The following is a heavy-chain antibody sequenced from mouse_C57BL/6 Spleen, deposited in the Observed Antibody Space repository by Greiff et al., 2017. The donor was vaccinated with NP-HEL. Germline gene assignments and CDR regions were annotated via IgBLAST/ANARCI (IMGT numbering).Heavy chain of an antibody. D-gene: IGHD4-1*01. V-gene: IGHV1-59*01. J-gene: IGHJ2*01. CDR3: ARSWDAGNY. Sequence: QVQLQQSGAELVRPGTSVKLSCKASGYTFTSYWMHWVKQRPGQGLEWIGVIDPSDSYTNYNQKFKGKATLTVDTSSSTAYMQLSSLTSEDSAVYYCARSWDAGNYWGQGTTLTVSS. CDR1: GYTFTSYW. CDR2: IDPSDSYT.